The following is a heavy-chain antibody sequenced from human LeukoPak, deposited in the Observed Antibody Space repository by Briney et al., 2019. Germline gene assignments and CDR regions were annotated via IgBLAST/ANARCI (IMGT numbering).Heavy chain of an antibody. V-gene: IGHV3-21*01. Sequence: PGGSLRLSCAASGFTFSSYSVNWVRQAPGKGLEWDSSISDSSSYIYYADSVKGRFIISRDNAKNSLYLQMNSLRAEDSAVYYCARERKSMTTVTTGFDYWGQGTLVTVSS. CDR3: ARERKSMTTVTTGFDY. CDR2: ISDSSSYI. D-gene: IGHD4-17*01. CDR1: GFTFSSYS. J-gene: IGHJ4*01.